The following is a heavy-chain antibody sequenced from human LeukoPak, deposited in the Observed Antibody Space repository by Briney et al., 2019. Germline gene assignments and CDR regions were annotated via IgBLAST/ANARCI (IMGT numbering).Heavy chain of an antibody. CDR1: GYTFTSYG. CDR3: ATGYCSSTNCRIDY. D-gene: IGHD2-2*03. Sequence: ASVKVSCKASGYTFTSYGISWVRQAPGQGLEWMGWIKVYNGDTNYAQKLQGRVTMTTDTSTSTAYMELRSLRSDDTAVYYCATGYCSSTNCRIDYWGQGTLVSVSS. CDR2: IKVYNGDT. V-gene: IGHV1-18*01. J-gene: IGHJ4*02.